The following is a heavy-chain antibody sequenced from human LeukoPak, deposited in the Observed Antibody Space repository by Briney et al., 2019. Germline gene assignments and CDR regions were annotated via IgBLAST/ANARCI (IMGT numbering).Heavy chain of an antibody. D-gene: IGHD1-26*01. CDR2: TSTSGGSA. J-gene: IGHJ4*02. V-gene: IGHV3-23*01. CDR3: ARYSGSYYYPPAWDL. Sequence: PGGSLRLSCAASGFTFSNNAMSWVRQAPGKGLEWVSATSTSGGSAYYADSVKGRFTISRDNSKNTLYLQMDSLRADDTAVYNCARYSGSYYYPPAWDLWGQGTLVTVSS. CDR1: GFTFSNNA.